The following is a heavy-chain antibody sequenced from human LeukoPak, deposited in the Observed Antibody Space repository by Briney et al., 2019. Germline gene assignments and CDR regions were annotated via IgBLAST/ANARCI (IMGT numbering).Heavy chain of an antibody. Sequence: GGSLRLSCAASGFTFSDYYMSWIRQAPGKGLEWVSYISSSGSTIYYADSVKGRFTVSRDNAKNSLYLQMNSLRAEDTAVYYCARDRGDLDDAFDIWGQGTMVTVSS. CDR3: ARDRGDLDDAFDI. CDR2: ISSSGSTI. V-gene: IGHV3-11*04. CDR1: GFTFSDYY. J-gene: IGHJ3*02. D-gene: IGHD7-27*01.